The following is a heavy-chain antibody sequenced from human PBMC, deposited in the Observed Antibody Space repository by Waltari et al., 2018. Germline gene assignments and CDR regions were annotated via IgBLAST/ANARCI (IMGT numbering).Heavy chain of an antibody. CDR1: GGTFSSYA. CDR2: IIPIFGTA. CDR3: ARDTGYCSGGSCFTYPMDV. Sequence: QVQLVQSGAEVKKPGSSVKVSCKASGGTFSSYAISWVRQAPGQGLEWMGRIIPIFGTANYAQKFQGRVTITADKSTSTAYMELSSLRSEDPAVYYCARDTGYCSGGSCFTYPMDVWGKGTTVTISS. D-gene: IGHD2-15*01. J-gene: IGHJ6*03. V-gene: IGHV1-69*13.